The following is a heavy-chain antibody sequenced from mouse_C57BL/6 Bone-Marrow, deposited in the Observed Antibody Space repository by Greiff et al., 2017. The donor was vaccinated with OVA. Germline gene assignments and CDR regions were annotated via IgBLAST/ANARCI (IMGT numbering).Heavy chain of an antibody. CDR1: GFTFSDYG. Sequence: EVQRVESGGGLVKPGGSLKLSCAASGFTFSDYGMHWVRQAPEKGLEWVAYISSGSSTIYYADPVKGRFTISRDNAKNTQILQMTRLGSEDTAMYYCARINYWYFDVWGTGTTVTVSS. CDR3: ARINYWYFDV. J-gene: IGHJ1*03. CDR2: ISSGSSTI. V-gene: IGHV5-17*01.